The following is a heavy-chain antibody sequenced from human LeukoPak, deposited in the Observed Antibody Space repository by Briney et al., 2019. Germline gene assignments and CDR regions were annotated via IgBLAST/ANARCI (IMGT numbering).Heavy chain of an antibody. Sequence: ASETLSLTRAVYGGSFSGYYWSWIRRRPGKWLEWIGEINHSGSTNYNPSLKSRVTISVDTSKNQFSLKLSSVTAADTTVYYCARGRDSSSSSRYFDLWGRGTLVTVSS. J-gene: IGHJ2*01. CDR3: ARGRDSSSSSRYFDL. V-gene: IGHV4-34*01. D-gene: IGHD6-6*01. CDR1: GGSFSGYY. CDR2: INHSGST.